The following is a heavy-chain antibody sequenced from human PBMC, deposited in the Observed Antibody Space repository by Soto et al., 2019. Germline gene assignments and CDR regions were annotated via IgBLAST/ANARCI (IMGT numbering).Heavy chain of an antibody. D-gene: IGHD3-3*01. V-gene: IGHV3-7*05. J-gene: IGHJ5*02. CDR1: GFTFNSYW. Sequence: EVQLVESGGGLVQPGGSLRLSCAASGFTFNSYWMSWVRQAPGKGLEWVANIKQDGSEKYYGDSVKGRFTISRDNAKNSLYLQMNILRDEDTAVDYCARCYDIWSAYGLYFDPWGQGTLVTVSS. CDR3: ARCYDIWSAYGLYFDP. CDR2: IKQDGSEK.